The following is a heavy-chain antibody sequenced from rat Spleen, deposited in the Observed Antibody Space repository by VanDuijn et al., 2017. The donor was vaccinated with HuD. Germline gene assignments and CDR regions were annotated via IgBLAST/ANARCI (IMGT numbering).Heavy chain of an antibody. CDR1: GFTFSNYG. J-gene: IGHJ2*01. Sequence: EVQLVESGGGLVQPGRSLKLSCAASGFTFSNYGMAWVRQAPTKGLEWVATISYDDSRTDYRDSVKGRFTISIDNAKSALYLQVDSLRSEDTTTYYCARQATTVPSYFDYWGQGVMVTVSS. CDR3: ARQATTVPSYFDY. CDR2: ISYDDSRT. D-gene: IGHD1-1*01. V-gene: IGHV5-29*01.